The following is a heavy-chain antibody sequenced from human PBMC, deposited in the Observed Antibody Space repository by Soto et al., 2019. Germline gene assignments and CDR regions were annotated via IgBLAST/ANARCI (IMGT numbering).Heavy chain of an antibody. D-gene: IGHD5-18*01. V-gene: IGHV3-48*02. CDR2: ISSSSSTI. CDR3: ARDGYSYGWLYGMDV. CDR1: GFTFSSYS. J-gene: IGHJ6*02. Sequence: GGSLRLSCAASGFTFSSYSMNWVRQAPGKGLEWVSYISSSSSTIYYADSVKGRFTISRDNAKNSLYLQMNSLRDEDTAVYYCARDGYSYGWLYGMDVWGQGTTVTVSS.